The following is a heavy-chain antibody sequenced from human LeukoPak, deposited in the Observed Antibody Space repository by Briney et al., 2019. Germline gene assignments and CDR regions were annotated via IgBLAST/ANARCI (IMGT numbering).Heavy chain of an antibody. CDR2: ISYDGSNK. V-gene: IGHV3-30*04. Sequence: GGSLRLSCAASGFTFSSNAMHWVRQAPGKGLEWVAIISYDGSNKYYADSVKGRFSISRDNAKNSLYLQMNSLRAEDTAVYYCAREAYYYDSSGYYYPGGFDYWGQGTLVTVSS. J-gene: IGHJ4*02. D-gene: IGHD3-22*01. CDR1: GFTFSSNA. CDR3: AREAYYYDSSGYYYPGGFDY.